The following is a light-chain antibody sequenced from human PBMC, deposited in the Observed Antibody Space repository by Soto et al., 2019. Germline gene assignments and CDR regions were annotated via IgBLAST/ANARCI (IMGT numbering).Light chain of an antibody. CDR1: SSDVGGYNY. Sequence: QSALTQPASVSGSPGQSITISCTGTSSDVGGYNYVSWYQQHPGKAPKLMIYDVSNRPSGVSNRFSGSKSGNTASLTISGRQAEDEADYYGSSYTSSSTLVVFGGGTKVTVL. CDR2: DVS. CDR3: SSYTSSSTLVV. V-gene: IGLV2-14*01. J-gene: IGLJ2*01.